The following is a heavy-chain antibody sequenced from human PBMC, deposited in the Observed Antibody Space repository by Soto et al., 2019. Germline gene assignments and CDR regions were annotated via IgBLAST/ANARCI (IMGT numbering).Heavy chain of an antibody. CDR2: ISGSGGST. D-gene: IGHD3-22*01. CDR1: GFTFSSYA. J-gene: IGHJ3*02. Sequence: GGSLRLSCAASGFTFSSYAMSWVRQAPGKGLEWVSAISGSGGSTYYADSVKGRFTISRDNSKNTLYLQMNSLRAEDTAVYYCAKDRLGLSMIVVGFGAFDIWGQGTMVTVSS. CDR3: AKDRLGLSMIVVGFGAFDI. V-gene: IGHV3-23*01.